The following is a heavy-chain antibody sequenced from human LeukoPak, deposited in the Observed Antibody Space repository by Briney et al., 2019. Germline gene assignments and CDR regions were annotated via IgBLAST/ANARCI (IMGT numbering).Heavy chain of an antibody. CDR1: GSTFSSYA. CDR3: TRDASDIVVVPAAVGPFDY. V-gene: IGHV3-64*01. J-gene: IGHJ4*02. Sequence: GGSLRLSCAASGSTFSSYAMYWVRQAPGKRLEYVSVISSNGGSTYYANSVKGRFTISRDNSKNTLYLHMGSLRAEDMAVYYCTRDASDIVVVPAAVGPFDYWGQGTLVTVSS. CDR2: ISSNGGST. D-gene: IGHD2-2*01.